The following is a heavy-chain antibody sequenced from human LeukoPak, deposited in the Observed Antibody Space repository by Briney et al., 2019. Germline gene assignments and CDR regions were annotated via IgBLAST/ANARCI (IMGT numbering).Heavy chain of an antibody. D-gene: IGHD5-24*01. CDR2: IHYSGRI. J-gene: IGHJ4*02. CDR1: GGSFSGYY. V-gene: IGHV4-34*01. Sequence: SETLSLNCAVYGGSFSGYYWTWIRQPPGKGLEWIGEIHYSGRINYNPSLKSRVTISADTSNNHFSLKMNSVTAADTAVYYCSRGTDAYKCGNSWGQGTLVTVSS. CDR3: SRGTDAYKCGNS.